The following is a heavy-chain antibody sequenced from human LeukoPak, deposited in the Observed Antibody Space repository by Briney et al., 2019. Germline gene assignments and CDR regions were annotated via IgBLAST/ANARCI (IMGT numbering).Heavy chain of an antibody. CDR1: GNTFTGYY. V-gene: IGHV1-2*02. J-gene: IGHJ3*02. CDR2: INPNSGGT. Sequence: ASVKVSCKASGNTFTGYYMHWVRQAPGQGLEWMGWINPNSGGTNYAQKFQGRVTMTRDTSISTAYMELSRLRSDDTAVYYCARGGYCSSTSCRREAFDIWGQGTMVTVSS. CDR3: ARGGYCSSTSCRREAFDI. D-gene: IGHD2-2*01.